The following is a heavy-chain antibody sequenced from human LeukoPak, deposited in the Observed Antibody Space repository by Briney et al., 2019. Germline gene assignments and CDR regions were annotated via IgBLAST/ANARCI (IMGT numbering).Heavy chain of an antibody. CDR1: GFXFDSYG. CDR3: VKGAMVRGVRWKPLDY. D-gene: IGHD3-10*01. J-gene: IGHJ4*02. Sequence: GRSLRLSCAASGFXFDSYGIHWVRQAPGKGLEWLAYISYDGSKTYYADSVKGRFTISRDNSKHTLYLQMNSLRADDTAVYYCVKGAMVRGVRWKPLDYWGQGTLVIVSS. CDR2: ISYDGSKT. V-gene: IGHV3-30*18.